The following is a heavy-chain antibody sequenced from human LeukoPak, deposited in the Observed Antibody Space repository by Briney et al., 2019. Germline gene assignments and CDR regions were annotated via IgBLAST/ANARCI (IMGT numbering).Heavy chain of an antibody. D-gene: IGHD5-12*01. Sequence: ASVKVSCKASGYTLTDYYMHWVRQAPGQGLEWMGGIIPIFGTANYAQKFQGRVTITADESTSTAYMELSSLRSEDTAVYYCARAPHSGYDDYFDYWGQGTLVTVSS. CDR3: ARAPHSGYDDYFDY. CDR1: GYTLTDYY. V-gene: IGHV1-69*13. CDR2: IIPIFGTA. J-gene: IGHJ4*02.